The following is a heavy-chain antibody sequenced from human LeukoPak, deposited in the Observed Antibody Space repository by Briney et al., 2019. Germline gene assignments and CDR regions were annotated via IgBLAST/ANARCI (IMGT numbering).Heavy chain of an antibody. CDR3: ARVNYYGSGSYRLSY. V-gene: IGHV1-2*02. D-gene: IGHD3-10*01. CDR1: GYTFTGYY. J-gene: IGHJ4*02. CDR2: INPNSGGT. Sequence: ASVKVSCKASGYTFTGYYMHWVRQAPGQGLEWMGWINPNSGGTNYAQKFQGRVTMTRDTSISTAYMELSRLRSDDTAVYYCARVNYYGSGSYRLSYWGQGTLVTVSS.